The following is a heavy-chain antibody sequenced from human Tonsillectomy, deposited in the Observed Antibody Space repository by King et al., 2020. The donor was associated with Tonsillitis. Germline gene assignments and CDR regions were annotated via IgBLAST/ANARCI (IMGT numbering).Heavy chain of an antibody. D-gene: IGHD2-2*01. Sequence: QLVQSGGGVVQPGRSLRLSCAASGFTFSNFAMNWVRQAPGKGLEWGAVTSFDGSIEYYADPLRGRFTISRDNSKNTLYLQMNSLRAEDTAGYYCASSCSSTSCPGYWGQGTLVTVSS. CDR3: ASSCSSTSCPGY. J-gene: IGHJ4*02. V-gene: IGHV3-30-3*01. CDR1: GFTFSNFA. CDR2: TSFDGSIE.